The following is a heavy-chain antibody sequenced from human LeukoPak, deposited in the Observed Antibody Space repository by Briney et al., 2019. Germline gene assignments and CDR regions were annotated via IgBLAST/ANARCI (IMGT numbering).Heavy chain of an antibody. V-gene: IGHV4-34*01. CDR1: GGSFSGYY. CDR3: ARGQGYFDY. Sequence: SETLSLTCAVYGGSFSGYYRSWIRQPPGKGLEWIGEINHSGSTNYNPSLKSRVTISVDTSKNQFSLKLSSVTAADTAVYYCARGQGYFDYWGQGTLVTVSS. CDR2: INHSGST. J-gene: IGHJ4*02.